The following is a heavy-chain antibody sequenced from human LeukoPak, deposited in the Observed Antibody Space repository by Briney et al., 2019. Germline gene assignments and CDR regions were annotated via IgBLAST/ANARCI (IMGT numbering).Heavy chain of an antibody. D-gene: IGHD3-3*01. CDR3: TKSLDYGDFWSGPDY. J-gene: IGHJ4*02. Sequence: GGSLRLSCAASGFTFSSYWMSWVRQAPGKGLVWVSRINSDGRSTNYADSVKGRFTISRDNAKNTLYLQMNSLRAEDTAVYYCTKSLDYGDFWSGPDYWGQGTLVTVSS. CDR2: INSDGRST. V-gene: IGHV3-74*01. CDR1: GFTFSSYW.